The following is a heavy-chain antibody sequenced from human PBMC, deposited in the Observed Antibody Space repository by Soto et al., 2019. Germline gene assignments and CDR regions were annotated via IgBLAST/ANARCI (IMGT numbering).Heavy chain of an antibody. CDR3: ARDDLYGRWFDL. J-gene: IGHJ5*02. V-gene: IGHV4-30-2*01. D-gene: IGHD4-17*01. Sequence: QLQLQESGTGLVKPSQTLSLTCAVSGDSISSGGYSWNWIRQPPGKGLEWIGYIYHSGSTYYNPSLKSRVTVSVDKSKNQFSLKLSSVTAADTAVYYCARDDLYGRWFDLWGQGTLVTVSS. CDR1: GDSISSGGYS. CDR2: IYHSGST.